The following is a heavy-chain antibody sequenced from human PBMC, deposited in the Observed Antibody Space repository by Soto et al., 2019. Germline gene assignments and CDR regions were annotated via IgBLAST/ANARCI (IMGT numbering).Heavy chain of an antibody. CDR3: NKYSGTLSAPAA. CDR1: GFTFSDAT. Sequence: PGGSLRLSCATSGFTFSDATIHWVRRASGKGLEWVGRVASKPEGYTTTYGASVKGRFTISRDESQNTAYLQMNSLKTEDTAVYYCNKYSGTLSAPAALGPGTLVTVSS. J-gene: IGHJ5*02. CDR2: VASKPEGYTT. V-gene: IGHV3-73*01. D-gene: IGHD1-26*01.